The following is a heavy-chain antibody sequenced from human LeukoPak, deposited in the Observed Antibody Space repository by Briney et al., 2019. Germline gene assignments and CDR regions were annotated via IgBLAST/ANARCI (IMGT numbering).Heavy chain of an antibody. Sequence: GGSLRLSXAASGFIFSNYGMHWVRQAPGKGLEWVAFIRYDGSNKYYVDSVKGRFIISRDNSKNTLYLQMNSLRPDDTAVYYCAKIGYCSSASCLGDTFEIWGRGTMVTVSS. V-gene: IGHV3-30*02. CDR1: GFIFSNYG. D-gene: IGHD2-2*01. J-gene: IGHJ3*02. CDR2: IRYDGSNK. CDR3: AKIGYCSSASCLGDTFEI.